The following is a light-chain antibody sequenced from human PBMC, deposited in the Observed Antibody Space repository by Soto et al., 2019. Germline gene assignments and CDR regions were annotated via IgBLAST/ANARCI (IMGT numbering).Light chain of an antibody. V-gene: IGLV1-44*01. J-gene: IGLJ1*01. CDR3: AAWDDSLNACV. CDR1: SSNIGSKT. CDR2: NNH. Sequence: QTVVTQAPSASGTPGQRVTISCSGSSSNIGSKTVNWYQQLPGMAPKLLIFNNHQRPSGVPDRFSGSKSGTSASLAISGLQSEDEADYYCAAWDDSLNACVFGTETKLTFL.